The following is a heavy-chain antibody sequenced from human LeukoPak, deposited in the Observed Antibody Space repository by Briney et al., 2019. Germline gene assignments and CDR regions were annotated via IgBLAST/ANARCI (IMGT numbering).Heavy chain of an antibody. CDR1: GYTFTSYD. V-gene: IGHV1-8*03. J-gene: IGHJ4*02. Sequence: GASVKVSCKASGYTFTSYDINWVRQATGQGLEWMGWMNPNSGNTGYAQKFQGRVTITRNTSISTAYMELSSLRSEDTAVYYCARAGGYDYVWGSYRYDYWGQGTLVTVSS. CDR2: MNPNSGNT. CDR3: ARAGGYDYVWGSYRYDY. D-gene: IGHD3-16*02.